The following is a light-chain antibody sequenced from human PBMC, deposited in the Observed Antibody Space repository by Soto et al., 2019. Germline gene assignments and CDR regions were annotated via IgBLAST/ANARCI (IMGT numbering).Light chain of an antibody. CDR1: QSVSSN. CDR2: GAS. CDR3: QQYNNWPPWT. V-gene: IGKV3-15*01. Sequence: EIVMTQSPATLSVSPGERATLSCRASQSVSSNLAWYQQRVDQAPRLLIYGASTRATGIPARFSGSGSGTEFTLTISSLQSEDFAVYYCQQYNNWPPWTFGQGTKVEIK. J-gene: IGKJ1*01.